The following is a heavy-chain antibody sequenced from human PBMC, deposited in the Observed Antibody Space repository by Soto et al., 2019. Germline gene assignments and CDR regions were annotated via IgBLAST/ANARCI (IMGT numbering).Heavy chain of an antibody. D-gene: IGHD3-22*01. CDR2: IIPIFGTA. V-gene: IGHV1-69*06. Sequence: QVQLVQSGAEVKKPGSSVKVSCKASGGTFSSYAISWVRQAPGQGLEWMGGIIPIFGTANYAQKFQGRVTITADKSTSSAYMALISLRSEETAVYSCSRCAAPRYYFDSSCYFGYWGQGTLVTVSS. J-gene: IGHJ4*02. CDR1: GGTFSSYA. CDR3: SRCAAPRYYFDSSCYFGY.